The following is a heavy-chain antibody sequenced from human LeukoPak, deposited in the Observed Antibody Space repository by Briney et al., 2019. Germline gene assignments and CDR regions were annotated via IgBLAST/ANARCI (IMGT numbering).Heavy chain of an antibody. CDR2: INPNSGGT. CDR3: VRGASSIAALKPFWYFDL. V-gene: IGHV1-2*02. D-gene: IGHD6-6*01. J-gene: IGHJ2*01. CDR1: GYTFTGYY. Sequence: ASVKVSCKASGYTFTGYYIHWVRRAPGQGLEWMGWINPNSGGTNYAQKFQGRVTMTRDTSTNTVYMELSSLRSEDTAVFYCVRGASSIAALKPFWYFDLWGRGTLVTVSS.